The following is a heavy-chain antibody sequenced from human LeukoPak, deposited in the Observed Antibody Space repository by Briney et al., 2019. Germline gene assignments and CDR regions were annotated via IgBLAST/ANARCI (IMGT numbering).Heavy chain of an antibody. Sequence: GGALRLSCAASGFTFTNYWMYWVRQAPGKGLVWVSRINSGGSKTNYADSVNGRFTISTDNAKNTLYLQMNSLRAEDTAMYYCARPIRGYDGSDIWGQGTMVTVSS. CDR2: INSGGSKT. CDR3: ARPIRGYDGSDI. CDR1: GFTFTNYW. J-gene: IGHJ3*02. D-gene: IGHD5-12*01. V-gene: IGHV3-74*01.